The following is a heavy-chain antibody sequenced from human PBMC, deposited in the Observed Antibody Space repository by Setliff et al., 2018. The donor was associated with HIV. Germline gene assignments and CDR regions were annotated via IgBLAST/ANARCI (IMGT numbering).Heavy chain of an antibody. CDR1: GGSISSSSYY. V-gene: IGHV4-39*07. Sequence: SETLSLTCIVSGGSISSSSYYWGWIRQPPGKGLEWIGTVYYSGSTYYNPSLKSRVTISVDTSENQFSLKLSSVTAADTAVYYCARDGYSSSWYGAADFWGQGTMVTVSS. D-gene: IGHD6-13*01. CDR2: VYYSGST. J-gene: IGHJ3*01. CDR3: ARDGYSSSWYGAADF.